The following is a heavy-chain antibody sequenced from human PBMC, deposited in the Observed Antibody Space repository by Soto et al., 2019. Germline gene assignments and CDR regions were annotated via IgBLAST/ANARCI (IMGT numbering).Heavy chain of an antibody. D-gene: IGHD3-22*01. CDR3: PMSRYYAHWFDP. CDR2: IIPIFGTA. CDR1: GGTFSSYA. Sequence: QVQLVQSGAEVKKPGSSVKVSCEASGGTFSSYAISWVRQAPGQGLEWMGGIIPIFGTANYAQKFQGRVTITADESTSTAYMQQRSLRSEDTAVYYCPMSRYYAHWFDPWGQGTLVTVSS. V-gene: IGHV1-69*01. J-gene: IGHJ5*02.